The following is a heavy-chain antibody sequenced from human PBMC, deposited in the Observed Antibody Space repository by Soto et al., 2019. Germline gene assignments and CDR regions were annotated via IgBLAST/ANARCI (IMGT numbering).Heavy chain of an antibody. Sequence: QVQLQESGPGLVKPSQTLSLTCTVSGGSISSGYYYWSWIRQPPGKGLEWIGYIYYSGSTYYNPSLNXRXTXSXXTSKSQFSLKLSSVTAADTAVYYCARGNVDTRMVRGYYFDYWGQGTLVTVSS. CDR1: GGSISSGYYY. CDR3: ARGNVDTRMVRGYYFDY. V-gene: IGHV4-30-4*01. D-gene: IGHD3-10*01. J-gene: IGHJ4*02. CDR2: IYYSGST.